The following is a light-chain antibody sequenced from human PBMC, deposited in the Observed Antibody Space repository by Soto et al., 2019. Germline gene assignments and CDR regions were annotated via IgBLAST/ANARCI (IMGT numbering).Light chain of an antibody. CDR3: QQYGSSPLP. Sequence: EIVLTQSPGTLSLSPGERATLSCRASQSVRSDYLAWYQQKPGQAPRLHIYGASTRATGIPDRFSGSGSGTDFTLTISRLEPEDFAVYYCQQYGSSPLPFGQGTRLAIK. J-gene: IGKJ5*01. V-gene: IGKV3-20*01. CDR1: QSVRSDY. CDR2: GAS.